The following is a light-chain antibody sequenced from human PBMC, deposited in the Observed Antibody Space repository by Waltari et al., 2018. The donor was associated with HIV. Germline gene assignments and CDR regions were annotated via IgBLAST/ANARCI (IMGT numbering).Light chain of an antibody. Sequence: QSALTQPPSASGSPGQSVTISCTGNSSDVGGYNYVSWYQQHPGNAPKLIIYEVTERPSGVPDRFSGSKSGNTASLTVSGLQAEDEADYYCSSYAGSNKLVFGGGTKLTVV. CDR1: SSDVGGYNY. V-gene: IGLV2-8*01. CDR3: SSYAGSNKLV. CDR2: EVT. J-gene: IGLJ2*01.